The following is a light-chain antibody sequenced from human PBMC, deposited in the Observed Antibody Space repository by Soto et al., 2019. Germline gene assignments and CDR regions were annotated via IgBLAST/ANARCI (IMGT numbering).Light chain of an antibody. J-gene: IGLJ1*01. Sequence: QSALTQPASVSGSPGQSITISCTGTSSDVGGYNYVSWYQHHPGKAPKLLIYDVSNRPSGVSNRFSGSQSGSTASLTISGLQAEDEADFYCSSCTSSSTLVVFGTGTKLTVL. CDR1: SSDVGGYNY. CDR3: SSCTSSSTLVV. V-gene: IGLV2-14*03. CDR2: DVS.